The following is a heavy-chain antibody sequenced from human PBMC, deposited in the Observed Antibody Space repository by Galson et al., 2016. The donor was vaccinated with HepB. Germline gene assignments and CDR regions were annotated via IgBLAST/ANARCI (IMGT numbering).Heavy chain of an antibody. CDR3: ARGEVGYCTSASCYWFYFEY. J-gene: IGHJ4*02. V-gene: IGHV3-30*10. CDR2: ISYDGTYQ. D-gene: IGHD2-2*01. Sequence: SLRLPCAASGFGFSSFAMHWVRQAPGKGLEWVAVISYDGTYQFYTDSVQGRFTISRDNSKNTVYLQMDSLKPEDMAAYYCARGEVGYCTSASCYWFYFEYWGQGTLVTVSS. CDR1: GFGFSSFA.